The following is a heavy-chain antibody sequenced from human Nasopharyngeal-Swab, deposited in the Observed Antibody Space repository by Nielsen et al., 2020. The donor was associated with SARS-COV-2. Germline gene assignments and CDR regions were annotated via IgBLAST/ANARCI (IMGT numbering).Heavy chain of an antibody. CDR2: IIPIFGTA. V-gene: IGHV1-69*01. J-gene: IGHJ6*03. Sequence: WVRQAAGQGLEWMGGIIPIFGTANYAQKFQGRVTITADESTSTAYMELSSLRSEDTAVYYCARGGITMVRGVIINYYYYYMDVWGKGTTVTVSS. D-gene: IGHD3-10*01. CDR3: ARGGITMVRGVIINYYYYYMDV.